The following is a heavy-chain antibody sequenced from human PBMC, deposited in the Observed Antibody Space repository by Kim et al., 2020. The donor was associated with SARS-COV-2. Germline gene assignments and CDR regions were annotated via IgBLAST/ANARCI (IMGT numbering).Heavy chain of an antibody. CDR2: IKQDGSEK. CDR3: ARGRGNDY. V-gene: IGHV3-7*01. D-gene: IGHD3-16*01. Sequence: GGSLRLSCAASGFTFISYWMTWVRQAPGKGLEWVANIKQDGSEKYYVDSVKGRFTISRDNAKNSLYLQMDSLRAEDTAVYYCARGRGNDYWGQGSLVTVSS. CDR1: GFTFISYW. J-gene: IGHJ4*02.